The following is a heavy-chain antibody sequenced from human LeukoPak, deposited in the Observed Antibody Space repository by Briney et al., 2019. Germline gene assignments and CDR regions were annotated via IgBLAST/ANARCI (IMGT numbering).Heavy chain of an antibody. CDR3: ASPIVGYSAYDLVY. Sequence: GESLKISCKGSGYSFTSYWIGLVRQIPGKGLGLTGIIYPGDSDTRYSPSYQGHVTISADKSISTAYLQWSSLKASDTAMYYCASPIVGYSAYDLVYWGQGTLVTVSS. CDR2: IYPGDSDT. J-gene: IGHJ4*02. D-gene: IGHD5-12*01. V-gene: IGHV5-51*01. CDR1: GYSFTSYW.